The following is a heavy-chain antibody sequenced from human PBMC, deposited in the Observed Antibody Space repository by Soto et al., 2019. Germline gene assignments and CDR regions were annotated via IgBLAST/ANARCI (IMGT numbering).Heavy chain of an antibody. CDR2: IYTSGST. Sequence: PSATLSLTYTVSGGSISSYYGSWIRQPAGKGLEWIGRIYTSGSTNYNPSLKSRVTMSVDTSKNQFSLKLSSVTAADTAVYYCAREPRITIFGVVSPYGMDVWGQGTTVTVSS. V-gene: IGHV4-4*07. J-gene: IGHJ6*02. D-gene: IGHD3-3*01. CDR1: GGSISSYY. CDR3: AREPRITIFGVVSPYGMDV.